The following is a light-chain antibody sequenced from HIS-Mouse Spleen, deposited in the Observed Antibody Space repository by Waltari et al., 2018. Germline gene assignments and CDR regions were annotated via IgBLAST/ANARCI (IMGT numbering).Light chain of an antibody. CDR2: RNN. CDR1: SSNIGSNY. J-gene: IGLJ3*02. Sequence: QSVLTQPPSASGTPGQRVTISCSGSSSNIGSNYVYWYQQLPLTAPKPLINRNNQRPSGVPDRFSGSKSGTSASLAISGLRSEDEADYYCAAWDDSLSGPVFGGGTKLTVL. V-gene: IGLV1-47*01. CDR3: AAWDDSLSGPV.